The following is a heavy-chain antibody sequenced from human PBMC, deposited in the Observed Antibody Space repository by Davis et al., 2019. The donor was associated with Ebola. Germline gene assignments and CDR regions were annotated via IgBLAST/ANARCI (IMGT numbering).Heavy chain of an antibody. CDR2: ISSSATRM. J-gene: IGHJ4*02. V-gene: IGHV3-48*03. CDR1: GLSVNSNY. CDR3: VPGTWI. D-gene: IGHD5-18*01. Sequence: GESLKISCAASGLSVNSNYMHWVRQAPGKGLEWISYISSSATRMYYADSVKGRFTISRDDAKNSLFLQMNSLRAEDTAVYYCVPGTWIRGQGSLVTVSS.